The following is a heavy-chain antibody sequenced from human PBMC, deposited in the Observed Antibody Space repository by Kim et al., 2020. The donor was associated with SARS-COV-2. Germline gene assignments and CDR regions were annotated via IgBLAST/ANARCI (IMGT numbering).Heavy chain of an antibody. J-gene: IGHJ4*02. CDR3: ARDTVGATGVVWSS. D-gene: IGHD1-26*01. V-gene: IGHV3-21*01. Sequence: ADSGKGRFTITRDNAKNSLYLQMNSLRAEDTAVYYCARDTVGATGVVWSSWGQGTLVTVSS.